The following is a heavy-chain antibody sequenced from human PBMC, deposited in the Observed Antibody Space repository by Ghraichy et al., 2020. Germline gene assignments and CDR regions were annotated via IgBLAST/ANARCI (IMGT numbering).Heavy chain of an antibody. V-gene: IGHV1-2*02. CDR2: INPNSGGT. CDR3: ARDITVNSYYGMDV. D-gene: IGHD3-3*01. CDR1: GYTFTADF. Sequence: VKVSCKASGYTFTADFIHWVRQAPGQGLEWMGWINPNSGGTDYAQKFQGRVTMTRDTSISTAYMELSRLRSDDTAVYYCARDITVNSYYGMDVWGQGTTVTVSS. J-gene: IGHJ6*02.